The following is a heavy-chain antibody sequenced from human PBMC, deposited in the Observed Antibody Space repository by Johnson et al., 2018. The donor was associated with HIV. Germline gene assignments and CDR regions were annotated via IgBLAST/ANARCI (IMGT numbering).Heavy chain of an antibody. CDR1: GFTFSSYA. Sequence: QVQLVESGGGVVQPGRSLRLSCAASGFTFSSYAMHWVRQAPGKGLEWVAVISYDGSNHYYAASVKGRFTISTDNSKNTLYLQMNSLRAEDTAVYYCAREGEGYSSSWYDAFDIWGQGTMVTVSS. J-gene: IGHJ3*02. CDR3: AREGEGYSSSWYDAFDI. V-gene: IGHV3-30-3*01. CDR2: ISYDGSNH. D-gene: IGHD6-13*01.